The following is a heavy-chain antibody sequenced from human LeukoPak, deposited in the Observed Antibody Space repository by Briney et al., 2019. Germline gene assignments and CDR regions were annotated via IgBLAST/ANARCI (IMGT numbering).Heavy chain of an antibody. CDR1: GGSISSRSFY. CDR3: ARYSGYDPRWWFDP. J-gene: IGHJ5*02. Sequence: SETLSLTCTVSGGSISSRSFYWGWIRQPPGKGLEWIGNINYSGNTQYNPSLKSRVTISVDTSKNQFSPKLSSVTAADTAVYYCARYSGYDPRWWFDPWGQGTLVTVSS. V-gene: IGHV4-39*01. D-gene: IGHD5-12*01. CDR2: INYSGNT.